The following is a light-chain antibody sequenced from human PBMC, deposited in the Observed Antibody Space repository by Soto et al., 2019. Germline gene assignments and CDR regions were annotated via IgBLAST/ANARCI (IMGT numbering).Light chain of an antibody. Sequence: EIVLTQSPGTLSLSPGERATLSCRASQGVWCNYLAWYQQKPGQAPRLFIYGASSRATGIPDRFSGSGSGTDFTLTISRLEPEDFGVYSCQHHGSSPRTFGQGTMVEIK. V-gene: IGKV3-20*01. CDR2: GAS. CDR1: QGVWCNY. CDR3: QHHGSSPRT. J-gene: IGKJ1*01.